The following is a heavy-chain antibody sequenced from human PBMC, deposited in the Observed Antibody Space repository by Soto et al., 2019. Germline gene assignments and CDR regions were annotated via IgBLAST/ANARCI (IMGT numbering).Heavy chain of an antibody. CDR2: INPSVGST. CDR1: GYTFTNYH. Sequence: ASVKVSCKASGYTFTNYHIHWVRQAPGQGLEWMGLINPSVGSTSYAQKFQSRVTISRDNAKNSLYLQMNGLRAEDTAVYYCARDPPWDDDAFDIWGQGTMVTVSS. V-gene: IGHV1-46*01. J-gene: IGHJ3*02. D-gene: IGHD1-26*01. CDR3: ARDPPWDDDAFDI.